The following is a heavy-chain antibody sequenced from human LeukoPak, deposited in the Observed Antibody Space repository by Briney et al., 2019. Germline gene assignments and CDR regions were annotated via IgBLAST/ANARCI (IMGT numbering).Heavy chain of an antibody. CDR1: GGSISSNNW. CDR2: IYHDGSS. V-gene: IGHV4-4*02. CDR3: ARDRGGYTYSHDY. D-gene: IGHD5-18*01. J-gene: IGHJ4*02. Sequence: SETLSLTCAVSGGSISSNNWWIWVRQSPEKGLEWIGEIYHDGSSNYNPSLKSRVTISMDKSKNQLSLKLNFVTAADTAVYYCARDRGGYTYSHDYWGQGTLVTVSS.